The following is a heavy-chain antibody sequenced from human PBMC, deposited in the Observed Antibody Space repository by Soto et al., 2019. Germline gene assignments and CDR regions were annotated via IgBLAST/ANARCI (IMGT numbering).Heavy chain of an antibody. CDR3: ARQSVQLGLPQNSYTALTV. D-gene: IGHD5-18*01. Sequence: SETLSLTCTVSGGSISSYYWSWIRQPPGKGLEWIGYIYYSGSTYYNPSLKSRVTISVDTSKNQFSLKLSSVTAADTAVYYCARQSVQLGLPQNSYTALTVWAKGPRAT. CDR1: GGSISSYY. CDR2: IYYSGST. J-gene: IGHJ6*03. V-gene: IGHV4-59*08.